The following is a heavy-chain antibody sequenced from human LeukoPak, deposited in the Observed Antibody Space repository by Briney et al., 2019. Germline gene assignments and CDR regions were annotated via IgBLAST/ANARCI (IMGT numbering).Heavy chain of an antibody. J-gene: IGHJ4*02. V-gene: IGHV4-31*03. CDR1: GGSISSGDYY. Sequence: PSQTLSLTCTVSGGSISSGDYYWSWIRQHPGKGLEWIGYIYYSGSTYYNPSLKSRVTISVDTSKNQFSLKLSSVTAADTAVYYCARVSGQLATRVDYWGQGTLVTVSS. CDR3: ARVSGQLATRVDY. CDR2: IYYSGST. D-gene: IGHD6-13*01.